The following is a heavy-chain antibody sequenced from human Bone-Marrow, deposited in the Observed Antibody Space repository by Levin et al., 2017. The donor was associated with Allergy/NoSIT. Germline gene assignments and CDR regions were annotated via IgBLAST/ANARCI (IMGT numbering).Heavy chain of an antibody. V-gene: IGHV2-70*17. D-gene: IGHD3-16*01. CDR2: IDWDDDK. Sequence: SGPTLVKPTQTLNVTCSFSGFSLTTRGMCVSWIRQPPGKALEWLARIDWDDDKFYSPSLRSRLTISKDTFRNQVVLTMTGVDPVDTATYYCARYVRMPSHAGNHDLTHDYWGQGTSVTVSP. CDR1: GFSLTTRGMC. J-gene: IGHJ4*02. CDR3: ARYVRMPSHAGNHDLTHDY.